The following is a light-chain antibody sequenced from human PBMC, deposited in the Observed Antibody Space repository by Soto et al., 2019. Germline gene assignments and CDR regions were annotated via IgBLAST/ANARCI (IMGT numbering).Light chain of an antibody. J-gene: IGLJ1*01. CDR2: EVS. CDR1: SSDVGGYNY. V-gene: IGLV2-14*01. Sequence: QSVLTQPASVSGSPGQSITISCTGTSSDVGGYNYVSWYQHHPGKAPKLLIYEVSYRPSGVSDRFSGSKSANTASLTIPGLQAEDEADYYCSSYTSGSLRVFGTGTKVTVL. CDR3: SSYTSGSLRV.